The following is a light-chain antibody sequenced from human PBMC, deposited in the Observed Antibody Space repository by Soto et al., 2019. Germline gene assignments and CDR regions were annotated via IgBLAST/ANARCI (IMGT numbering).Light chain of an antibody. J-gene: IGLJ2*01. V-gene: IGLV2-14*01. CDR1: SSDIGVYNF. CDR3: SAYSTLSTPVV. CDR2: EVS. Sequence: QSALTQPASVSGSPGQSITISCTGTSSDIGVYNFVSWYQQHPGTAPKLMIYEVSNRPSGVSNRFSGSKSGNTASLTISGLPAEDEAYYYCSAYSTLSTPVVFGGGTKADRP.